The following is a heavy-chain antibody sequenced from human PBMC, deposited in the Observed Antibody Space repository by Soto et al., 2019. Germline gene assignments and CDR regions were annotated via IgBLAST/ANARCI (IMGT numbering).Heavy chain of an antibody. CDR3: AREEGSYYDYYYYYGMDV. D-gene: IGHD1-26*01. V-gene: IGHV3-48*04. CDR2: ISSSSSTI. Sequence: PGGSLRLSCAASGFTFSSYSMNWVRQAPGKGLEWVSYISSSSSTIYYADSVKGRFTISRDNAKNSLYLQMNSLRAEDTAVYYCAREEGSYYDYYYYYGMDVWGQGTTVTVSS. J-gene: IGHJ6*02. CDR1: GFTFSSYS.